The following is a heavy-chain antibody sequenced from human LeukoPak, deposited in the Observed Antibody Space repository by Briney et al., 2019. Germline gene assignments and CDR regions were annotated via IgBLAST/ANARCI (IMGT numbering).Heavy chain of an antibody. CDR3: ARDYRDHYDSSGYYPNYYYYYYGMDV. V-gene: IGHV1-69*01. D-gene: IGHD3-22*01. Sequence: WASVKVSCKASGGTFSSYAISWVRQAPGQGLEWMGGIIPIFGTANYAQKFQGRVTITADESTSTAYMELSSLRSEDTAVYYCARDYRDHYDSSGYYPNYYYYYYGMDVWGQGTTVTVSS. J-gene: IGHJ6*02. CDR1: GGTFSSYA. CDR2: IIPIFGTA.